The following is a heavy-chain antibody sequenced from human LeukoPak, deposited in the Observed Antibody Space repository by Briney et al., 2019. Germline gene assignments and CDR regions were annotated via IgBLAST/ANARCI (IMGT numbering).Heavy chain of an antibody. V-gene: IGHV4-59*06. CDR2: IYYSGST. CDR3: ARGFTFGGVIVDAFDI. J-gene: IGHJ3*02. Sequence: KPSETLSLTCTVSGGSISSYYWSWIRQHPGKGLEWIGYIYYSGSTYYNPSLKSRVTISVDTSKNQFSLKLSSVTAADTAVYYCARGFTFGGVIVDAFDIWGQGTMVTVSS. D-gene: IGHD3-16*02. CDR1: GGSISSYY.